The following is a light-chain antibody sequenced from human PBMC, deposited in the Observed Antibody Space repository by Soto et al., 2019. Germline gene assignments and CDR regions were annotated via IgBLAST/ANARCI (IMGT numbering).Light chain of an antibody. V-gene: IGLV2-14*03. CDR1: VSEVGSYTY. CDR2: DVS. CDR3: SSFTSTRGL. Sequence: QSALTQPASVSGSPGQSITISCGGAVSEVGSYTYVSWYQQLPGKGPKVIIYDVSNRPSGVSNRFSGSKSGTTASLTISGLQPEDEADYYCSSFTSTRGLFGGGTKLTVL. J-gene: IGLJ2*01.